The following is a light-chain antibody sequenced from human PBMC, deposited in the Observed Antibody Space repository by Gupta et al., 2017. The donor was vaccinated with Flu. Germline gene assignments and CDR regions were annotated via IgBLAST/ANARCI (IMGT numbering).Light chain of an antibody. Sequence: QSVLPQPPSVSGTPGQTVTISCSGSYSNIGNNAVNWYQQLPGEAPQLIIFSSTQRPSGVPDRFSGSESGDSASLTINGLKSADEAEYSCEVWDAGFNGSVFGGGTKLTVL. CDR2: SST. V-gene: IGLV1-44*01. CDR1: YSNIGNNA. CDR3: EVWDAGFNGSV. J-gene: IGLJ3*02.